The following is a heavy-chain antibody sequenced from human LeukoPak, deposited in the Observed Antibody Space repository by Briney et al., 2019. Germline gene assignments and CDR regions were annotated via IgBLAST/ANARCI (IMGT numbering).Heavy chain of an antibody. CDR1: GFTFSRFA. D-gene: IGHD3-22*01. Sequence: GGSLRLSCAASGFTFSRFAMSWVRQAPGKDLEWVSSITGSDGTTYYAESVEGRFTISRDNSKNILYLQMNSLRADDTAVYYCAKDANYFDSSGYLSPFDYWGQGTLVTASS. V-gene: IGHV3-23*01. CDR3: AKDANYFDSSGYLSPFDY. CDR2: ITGSDGTT. J-gene: IGHJ4*02.